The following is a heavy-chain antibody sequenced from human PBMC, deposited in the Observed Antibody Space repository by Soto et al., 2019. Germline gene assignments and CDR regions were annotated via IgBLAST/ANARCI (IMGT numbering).Heavy chain of an antibody. V-gene: IGHV3-74*01. CDR3: ARDVSNSVDY. D-gene: IGHD4-4*01. Sequence: PGGSLRLSCGASGFTFSTYWMQWVRQVPGKGLVRVSRIGSDGRSTNYADSVKDRFTISRDNAKNTLYLQMNSLRGEDTAVYYCARDVSNSVDYWGQGTLVTVSS. J-gene: IGHJ4*02. CDR2: IGSDGRST. CDR1: GFTFSTYW.